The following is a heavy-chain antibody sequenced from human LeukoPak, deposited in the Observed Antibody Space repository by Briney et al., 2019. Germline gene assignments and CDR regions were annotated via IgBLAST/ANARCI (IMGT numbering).Heavy chain of an antibody. D-gene: IGHD1-1*01. CDR1: GFTFSDSY. V-gene: IGHV3-11*06. CDR2: ISGNSGDT. Sequence: GGSLRLSSAASGFTFSDSYMTWVRQVPGKGLEWLSYISGNSGDTNYADSVKGRFTISRDNAKNSLYLQMNSLRVEDTAVYYCARDPRTVRIWGQGTLVTVSS. J-gene: IGHJ4*02. CDR3: ARDPRTVRI.